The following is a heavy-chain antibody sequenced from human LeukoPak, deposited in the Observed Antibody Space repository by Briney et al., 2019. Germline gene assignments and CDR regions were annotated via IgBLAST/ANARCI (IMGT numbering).Heavy chain of an antibody. CDR2: INSDGSWT. V-gene: IGHV3-74*01. CDR1: GNYW. J-gene: IGHJ6*02. Sequence: GGSLRLSCAASGNYWMHWVRQAPGKGLVWVSHINSDGSWTSYADSVKGRFTISKDNTKNTVYLQMDSLRAEDTAVYYCARDSQYSYGYRDYYYGMDVWGHGTTVTVSS. CDR3: ARDSQYSYGYRDYYYGMDV. D-gene: IGHD5-18*01.